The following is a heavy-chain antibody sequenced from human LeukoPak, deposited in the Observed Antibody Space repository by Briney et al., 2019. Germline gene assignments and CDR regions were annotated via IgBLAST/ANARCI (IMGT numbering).Heavy chain of an antibody. V-gene: IGHV3-23*01. Sequence: GGSLRLSCAASGFTFSSCAMSWVRQAPGKGLEWVSSITSSGAATYYADSVKGRFTISRDNSDNTLYLQMNSLRAEDTAVYYCAKDRPNYYGSNGHYYKLNGDCWGRGTLVTVSS. CDR2: ITSSGAAT. CDR3: AKDRPNYYGSNGHYYKLNGDC. J-gene: IGHJ4*02. CDR1: GFTFSSCA. D-gene: IGHD3-22*01.